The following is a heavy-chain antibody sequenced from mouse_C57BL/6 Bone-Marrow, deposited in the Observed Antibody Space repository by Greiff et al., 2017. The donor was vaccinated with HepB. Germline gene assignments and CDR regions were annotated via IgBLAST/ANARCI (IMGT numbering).Heavy chain of an antibody. D-gene: IGHD1-1*01. CDR3: TTGYGSGAMDY. V-gene: IGHV14-4*01. CDR2: IDPENGDT. CDR1: GFNIKDDY. J-gene: IGHJ4*01. Sequence: EVKLVESGAELVRPGASVKLSCTASGFNIKDDYMHWVKQRPEQGLEWIGWIDPENGDTEYASKFQGKATITADTSSNTAYLQLSSLTSEDTAVYYCTTGYGSGAMDYWGQGTSVTVSS.